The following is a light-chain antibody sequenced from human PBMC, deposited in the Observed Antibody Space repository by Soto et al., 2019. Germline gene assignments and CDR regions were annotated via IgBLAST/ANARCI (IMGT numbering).Light chain of an antibody. V-gene: IGKV3-20*01. CDR2: GAS. Sequence: EIVLTQSPGTLSLSPGERATLSCRASQSVSSTYLAWYQQKPGQAPRLLIYGASSRATGIPDRFSGSGSGTHFTLTISRLEPEDFAVYYCQQYGSFTFGPGTKVDIK. CDR1: QSVSSTY. J-gene: IGKJ3*01. CDR3: QQYGSFT.